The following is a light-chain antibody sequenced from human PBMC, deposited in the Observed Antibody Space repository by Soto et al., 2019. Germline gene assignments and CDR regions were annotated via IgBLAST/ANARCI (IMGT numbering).Light chain of an antibody. CDR1: QTVSSNY. Sequence: VLTQSPGTLSLSPGERATLSCRASQTVSSNYLAWYQQKPGQAPRLLSYGASSRATGIPDRFSGSGSGTDFTLTISRLEPEDFAVYYCQQYGWSPYTFGQGTKLEIK. CDR2: GAS. CDR3: QQYGWSPYT. V-gene: IGKV3-20*01. J-gene: IGKJ2*01.